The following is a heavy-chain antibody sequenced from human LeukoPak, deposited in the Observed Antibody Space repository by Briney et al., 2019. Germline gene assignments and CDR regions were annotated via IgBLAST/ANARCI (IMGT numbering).Heavy chain of an antibody. CDR2: IGWNSGSI. V-gene: IGHV3-9*01. CDR1: GFTFHDTA. J-gene: IGHJ4*02. D-gene: IGHD4-17*01. CDR3: AKDPSRDYEGST. Sequence: PGGSLRLSCTASGFTFHDTAMHWVRQRPGQGLEWVSGIGWNSGSIGYADSVKGRFTISRDNAKNALYLQMNSLRTEDTAFYSCAKDPSRDYEGSTWGQGTLVTVSS.